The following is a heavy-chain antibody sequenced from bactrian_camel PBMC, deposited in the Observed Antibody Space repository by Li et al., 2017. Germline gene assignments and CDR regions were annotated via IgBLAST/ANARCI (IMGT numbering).Heavy chain of an antibody. Sequence: QVQLVESGGGSVQAGGSLRLSCVASGIPDSSNCMAWFRQPPGNECGLVSLIGKDETTQYKDSVKGRFTISRDNAKNAVYLQMNDLKPEDSAMYYCAIETRRRCGTRSIYEFGFSGQGTGHRL. CDR2: IGKDETT. V-gene: IGHV3S53*01. J-gene: IGHJ6*01. CDR1: GIPDSSNC. CDR3: AIETRRRCGTRSIYEFGF. D-gene: IGHD1*01.